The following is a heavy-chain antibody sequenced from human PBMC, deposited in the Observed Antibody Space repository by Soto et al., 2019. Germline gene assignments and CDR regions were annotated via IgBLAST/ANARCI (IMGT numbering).Heavy chain of an antibody. CDR3: AKDLYSSDWYNYFDP. D-gene: IGHD6-19*01. J-gene: IGHJ5*02. CDR2: ISHDGGAK. V-gene: IGHV3-30*18. CDR1: GFSFSTTG. Sequence: QVQLVESGGGVVQPGRSLRLSCAASGFSFSTTGMHWVRQAPGKGLEWVAMISHDGGAKYYADSVKGRFTISRDDSKNTLYLQMNSLRPEDTAVYYCAKDLYSSDWYNYFDPWGQGTLVTVSP.